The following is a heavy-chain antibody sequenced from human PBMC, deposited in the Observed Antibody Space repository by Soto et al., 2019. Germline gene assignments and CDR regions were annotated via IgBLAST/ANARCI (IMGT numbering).Heavy chain of an antibody. CDR3: ARGDTAMVFSYCGMDV. J-gene: IGHJ6*02. CDR1: GYTFTGYY. Sequence: ASVKVSCKASGYTFTGYYMHWVRQAPGQGLEWMGWINPNSGGTNYAQKFQGWVTMTRDTSISTAYMELSRLRSDDTAVYYCARGDTAMVFSYCGMDVWGQGTTVTVSS. V-gene: IGHV1-2*04. D-gene: IGHD5-18*01. CDR2: INPNSGGT.